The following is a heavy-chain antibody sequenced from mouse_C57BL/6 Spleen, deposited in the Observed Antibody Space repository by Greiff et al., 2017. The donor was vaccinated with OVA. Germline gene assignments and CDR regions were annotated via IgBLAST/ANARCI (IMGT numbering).Heavy chain of an antibody. J-gene: IGHJ3*01. V-gene: IGHV1-5*01. Sequence: VQLQQSGTVLARPGASVKMSCKTSGYTFTSYWMHWVKQRPGQGLEWIGAIYPGNSDTSYNQKFKGKAKLTAVTSASTAYMELSSLTNEDSAVYYCTRERDYYGSSLAGFAYWGQGTLVTVSA. D-gene: IGHD1-1*01. CDR2: IYPGNSDT. CDR3: TRERDYYGSSLAGFAY. CDR1: GYTFTSYW.